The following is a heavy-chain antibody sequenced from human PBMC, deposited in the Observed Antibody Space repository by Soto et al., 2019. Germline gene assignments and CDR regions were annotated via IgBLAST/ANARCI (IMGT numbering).Heavy chain of an antibody. Sequence: QVQLVESGGGVVQPGRSLRVSCAASGFTFSHYAMHWVRQAPGKGLEWVAVVSYDGTKQFYADSVKGRFTISRDSSKSTLYLQMNNLRDEDTAVYYCARDRVYYYDSSDYYNFDFWGQGTLLTVSS. CDR3: ARDRVYYYDSSDYYNFDF. CDR2: VSYDGTKQ. CDR1: GFTFSHYA. V-gene: IGHV3-30-3*01. D-gene: IGHD3-22*01. J-gene: IGHJ4*02.